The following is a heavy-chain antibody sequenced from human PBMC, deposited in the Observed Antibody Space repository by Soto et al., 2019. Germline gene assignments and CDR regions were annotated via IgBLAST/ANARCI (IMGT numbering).Heavy chain of an antibody. D-gene: IGHD6-19*01. J-gene: IGHJ5*02. Sequence: QVQLQQSGPGLVKPSQTLSLTCVISGDSVSSKTSGWSWIRQSPSRGLEWLGRTYYRSKWYIDYAVSVKSRISINPDISKNQFSLQLSSVTPEDTAVYYCVRGGLVAGGPLSWFDPWGQRTLVTVSS. V-gene: IGHV6-1*01. CDR2: TYYRSKWYI. CDR1: GDSVSSKTSG. CDR3: VRGGLVAGGPLSWFDP.